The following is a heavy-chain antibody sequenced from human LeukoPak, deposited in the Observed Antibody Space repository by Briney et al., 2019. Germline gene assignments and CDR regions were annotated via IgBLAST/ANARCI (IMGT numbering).Heavy chain of an antibody. J-gene: IGHJ4*02. CDR1: GYSISSGYY. Sequence: SETLSLTCTVPGYSISSGYYWGWIRQPPGKGLEWIGSIYHSGSTYYNPSLKSRVTISVDTSKNQFSLKLSSVTAADTAVYYCARDLENSSGALFGYWGQGTLVTVSS. CDR2: IYHSGST. CDR3: ARDLENSSGALFGY. V-gene: IGHV4-38-2*02. D-gene: IGHD6-25*01.